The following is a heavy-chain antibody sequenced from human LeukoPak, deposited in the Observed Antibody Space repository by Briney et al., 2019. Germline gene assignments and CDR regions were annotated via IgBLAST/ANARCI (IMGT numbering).Heavy chain of an antibody. J-gene: IGHJ5*02. Sequence: GGSLRLSCATSGFTFSNYAVSWVRQAPGKGLEWVGRIKSKTDGGTTDYAAPVKGRFTISRDDSKNTLYLQMNSLKTEDTAVYYCTTGRGSSWYLNWFDPWGQGTLVTVSS. CDR1: GFTFSNYA. CDR3: TTGRGSSWYLNWFDP. D-gene: IGHD6-13*01. CDR2: IKSKTDGGTT. V-gene: IGHV3-15*01.